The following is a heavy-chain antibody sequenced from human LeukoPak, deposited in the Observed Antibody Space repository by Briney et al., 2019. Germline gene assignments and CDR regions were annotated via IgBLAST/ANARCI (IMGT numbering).Heavy chain of an antibody. D-gene: IGHD3-10*01. CDR3: ARDGSGTYGYGMDV. Sequence: GGSLRLSCAASGFTFSSNYMSWVRQPPGKGLEWVSVIYSGGSTYHADSVKGRFTISRDNSKNTLYLQMNSLRAEDTAVYYCARDGSGTYGYGMDVWGQGTTVTVSS. V-gene: IGHV3-53*01. CDR1: GFTFSSNY. CDR2: IYSGGST. J-gene: IGHJ6*02.